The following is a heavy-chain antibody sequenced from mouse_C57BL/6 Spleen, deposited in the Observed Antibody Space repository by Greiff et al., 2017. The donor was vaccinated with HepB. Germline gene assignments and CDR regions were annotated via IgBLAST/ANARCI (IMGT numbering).Heavy chain of an antibody. J-gene: IGHJ2*01. CDR3: ARSRNYFDY. V-gene: IGHV1-82*01. CDR1: GYAFSSSW. CDR2: IYPGDGDT. Sequence: QVQLKESGPELVKPGASVKISCKASGYAFSSSWMNWVKQRPGKGLEWIGRIYPGDGDTNYNGKFKGKATLTADKSSSTAYMQLSSLTSEDSAVYFCARSRNYFDYWGQGTTLTVSS.